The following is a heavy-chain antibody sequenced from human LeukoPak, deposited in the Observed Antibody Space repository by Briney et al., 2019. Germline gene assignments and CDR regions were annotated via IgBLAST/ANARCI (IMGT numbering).Heavy chain of an antibody. CDR3: ARHHTPGMSDYFDY. Sequence: GESLKISCQVSGYSFTSYWIGWVCQMPGKGLEWMGIIYPGDSDTRYSPSFQGQVTISADKSISTAYLQWSSLKASDTAMYYCARHHTPGMSDYFDYWGQGTLVTVSS. J-gene: IGHJ4*02. CDR2: IYPGDSDT. D-gene: IGHD6-13*01. CDR1: GYSFTSYW. V-gene: IGHV5-51*01.